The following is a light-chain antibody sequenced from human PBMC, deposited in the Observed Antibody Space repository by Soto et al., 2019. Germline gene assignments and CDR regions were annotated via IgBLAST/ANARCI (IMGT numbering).Light chain of an antibody. J-gene: IGLJ1*01. V-gene: IGLV2-18*02. CDR3: NSYTGSSTYV. CDR2: EVS. CDR1: SSDVGSYNR. Sequence: QPALTQPPSLSVSPGQSVAISCTGTSSDVGSYNRVSWYQQPPGAAPKLMIYEVSNRPSGVPDRFSGSKSGNTASLTISGLQAEDEADYYCNSYTGSSTYVFGTGTKVTVL.